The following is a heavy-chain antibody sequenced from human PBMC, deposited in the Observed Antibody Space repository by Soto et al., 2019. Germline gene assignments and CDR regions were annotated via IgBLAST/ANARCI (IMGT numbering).Heavy chain of an antibody. D-gene: IGHD3-16*02. V-gene: IGHV3-7*03. Sequence: PGGSLRLSCTASEFSFRDYWMSWVRQAPGKGLEWVANIKQDGSETYYVDSVKGRFTISRDNAKSSLFLQMNSLRAEDTALYFCARTRAYDYFWGSFRPFDYWGQGTLVTVSS. J-gene: IGHJ4*02. CDR2: IKQDGSET. CDR1: EFSFRDYW. CDR3: ARTRAYDYFWGSFRPFDY.